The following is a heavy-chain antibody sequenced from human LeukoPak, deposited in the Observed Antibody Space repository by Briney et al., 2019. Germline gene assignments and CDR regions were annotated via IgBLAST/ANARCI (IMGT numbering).Heavy chain of an antibody. CDR3: ARDYSSSWYLPDY. CDR1: GYTFTGYY. J-gene: IGHJ4*02. Sequence: ASVKVSCKASGYTFTGYYMHWVRQAPGQGLEWMGWINPNSGGTNYAQKFQGRVTMTRDTSISTAYIELSRLRSDDTAVYYCARDYSSSWYLPDYWGQGTLVTVSS. D-gene: IGHD6-13*01. V-gene: IGHV1-2*02. CDR2: INPNSGGT.